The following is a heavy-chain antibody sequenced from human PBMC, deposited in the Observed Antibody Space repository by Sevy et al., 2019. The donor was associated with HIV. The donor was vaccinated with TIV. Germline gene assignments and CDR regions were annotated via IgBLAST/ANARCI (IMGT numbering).Heavy chain of an antibody. D-gene: IGHD5-18*01. CDR3: ARHAKWGYSYGRGGSHSWFDP. Sequence: GESLKISCKGSGYSFTSYWISWVRQMPGKGLEWMGRIDPSDSYTNYSPSFQGHVTISADKSISTAYLQWSGLKASDTAMYYCARHAKWGYSYGRGGSHSWFDPWGQGTLVTVSS. V-gene: IGHV5-10-1*01. CDR1: GYSFTSYW. CDR2: IDPSDSYT. J-gene: IGHJ5*02.